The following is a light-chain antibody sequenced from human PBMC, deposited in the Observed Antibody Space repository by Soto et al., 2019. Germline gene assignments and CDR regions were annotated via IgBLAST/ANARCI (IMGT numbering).Light chain of an antibody. Sequence: QSVFTQPPSVSAAPGQKVTISCSGSSSNIGNNYVSWYQQLPGTAPKLLIYDNNKRPSGIPDRFSGSKSGTSATLGITGLQTGDEADYYCGTWDSSLRVVFGGGTKLTVL. CDR3: GTWDSSLRVV. J-gene: IGLJ2*01. CDR2: DNN. V-gene: IGLV1-51*01. CDR1: SSNIGNNY.